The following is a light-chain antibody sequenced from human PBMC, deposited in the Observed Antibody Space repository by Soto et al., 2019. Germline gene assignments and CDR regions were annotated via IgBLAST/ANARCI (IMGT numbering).Light chain of an antibody. J-gene: IGKJ1*01. Sequence: EIVLTQSPGTLSLSPGERATLSCRASQSVSSSFLAWYQQKPGQAPRILIYGASSRASGIPDSFSGSGYGTDFKLTISRLEHEDFSLYSCQQYGCSPRTVGQATNVEIK. CDR2: GAS. V-gene: IGKV3-20*01. CDR3: QQYGCSPRT. CDR1: QSVSSSF.